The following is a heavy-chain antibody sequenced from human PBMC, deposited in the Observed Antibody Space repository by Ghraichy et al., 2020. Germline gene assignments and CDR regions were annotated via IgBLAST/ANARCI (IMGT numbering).Heavy chain of an antibody. J-gene: IGHJ4*02. D-gene: IGHD3-10*01. CDR1: GFTFSNYG. CDR2: IGYDGNKK. Sequence: GESLNISCAASGFTFSNYGMHWVRQAPGKGLEWGAFIGYDGNKKSYADSVKGRFTISRDSSTNTLYLQMNSLRADDTAVYYCTKRGDSGSHYYFDYWGQGTLVTVSS. CDR3: TKRGDSGSHYYFDY. V-gene: IGHV3-30*02.